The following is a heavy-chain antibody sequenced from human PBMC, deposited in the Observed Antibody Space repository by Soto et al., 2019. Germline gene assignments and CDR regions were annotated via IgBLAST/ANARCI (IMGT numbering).Heavy chain of an antibody. CDR2: MNPNSGNT. CDR1: GYTFTRYD. CDR3: ARRGYVYYYYYMDV. J-gene: IGHJ6*03. D-gene: IGHD5-12*01. V-gene: IGHV1-8*01. Sequence: ASVKVSCKASGYTFTRYDINWGRQATGQGLEWMGWMNPNSGNTGYAQKFQGRVTMTRNTSISTAYMELSSLRSEDTAVYYCARRGYVYYYYYMDVWGKGTTVTVSS.